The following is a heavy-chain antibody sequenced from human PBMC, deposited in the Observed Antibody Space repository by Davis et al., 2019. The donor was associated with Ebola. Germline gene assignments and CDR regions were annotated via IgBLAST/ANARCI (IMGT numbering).Heavy chain of an antibody. D-gene: IGHD4-17*01. CDR1: GITFPSNA. Sequence: GGSLRLPCAVSGITFPSNAMRWVRQAPGKGPEWVSYISSSGSTIYYADSVKGRFTISRDNAKNSLYLQMNSLRAEDTAVYYGARELPPDPLYGEYYYYGMDVWDQGTTVTVSS. V-gene: IGHV3-48*03. J-gene: IGHJ6*02. CDR2: ISSSGSTI. CDR3: ARELPPDPLYGEYYYYGMDV.